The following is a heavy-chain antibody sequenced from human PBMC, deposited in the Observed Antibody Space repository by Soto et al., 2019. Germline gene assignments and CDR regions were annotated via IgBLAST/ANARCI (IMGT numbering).Heavy chain of an antibody. CDR3: ARDYYDSKVLGNGMDG. Sequence: PVTVSCTASGGTISSYAISWVRPAPGQGLEWMGGIIPIFGTANYAQKFQGRVTITADKSTSTAYMELSSLRSEDTAVYYCARDYYDSKVLGNGMDGWGQGTTVTVS. V-gene: IGHV1-69*06. CDR1: GGTISSYA. CDR2: IIPIFGTA. J-gene: IGHJ6*02. D-gene: IGHD3-22*01.